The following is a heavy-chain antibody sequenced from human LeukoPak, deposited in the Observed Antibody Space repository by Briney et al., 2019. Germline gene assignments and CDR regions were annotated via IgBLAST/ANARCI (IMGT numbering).Heavy chain of an antibody. CDR2: IWSDGDNK. Sequence: EGSLRLSCVASGFTFSTYAMHWVRQAPGKGLEWVALIWSDGDNKFHADSVKDRFTISRDNSKNILYLEMNSLRAEDTAVYYCASTVRLPDYYYYYGMDVWGQGTTVTVSS. V-gene: IGHV3-33*01. CDR3: ASTVRLPDYYYYYGMDV. CDR1: GFTFSTYA. D-gene: IGHD1-1*01. J-gene: IGHJ6*02.